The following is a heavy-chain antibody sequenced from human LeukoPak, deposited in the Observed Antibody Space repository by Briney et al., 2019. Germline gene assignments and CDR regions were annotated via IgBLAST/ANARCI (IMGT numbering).Heavy chain of an antibody. CDR3: AATAIYDFWSGYYRLDPPRD. D-gene: IGHD3-3*01. CDR2: INHSGST. CDR1: GGSFSGYY. J-gene: IGHJ4*02. Sequence: SETLSLTCAGYGGSFSGYYWRWIRQPPGKGLEWIGEINHSGSTNYNPSLKSRVTISVDTSKNQFSLKLSSVTAADTAVYYCAATAIYDFWSGYYRLDPPRDWGQGTLVTVSS. V-gene: IGHV4-34*01.